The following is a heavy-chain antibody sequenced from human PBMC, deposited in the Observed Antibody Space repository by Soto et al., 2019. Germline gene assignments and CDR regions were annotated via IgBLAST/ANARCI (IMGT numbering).Heavy chain of an antibody. Sequence: SETLSLTCTVSGGSIISSSYYWVCIRQPPGKGLEWIGSIYYSGSTYYNPSLKSRVTISVDTSKNQFSLKLSSVTAADTAVYYCASPYWDVWGQGTTVTVSS. CDR3: ASPYWDV. D-gene: IGHD2-21*01. V-gene: IGHV4-39*01. CDR1: GGSIISSSYY. CDR2: IYYSGST. J-gene: IGHJ6*02.